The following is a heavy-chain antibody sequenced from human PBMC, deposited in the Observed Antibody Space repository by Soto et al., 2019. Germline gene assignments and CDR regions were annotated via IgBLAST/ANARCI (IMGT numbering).Heavy chain of an antibody. V-gene: IGHV1-18*04. CDR1: GYTFVSYV. CDR3: ARDQNFFDSSGYYDH. CDR2: ISPYNGNT. Sequence: QIQLVQSAAEVKKPGASVKVSCKTSGYTFVSYVISWVRQAPGQGLEWMGWISPYNGNTNFAQRFRGRVTLTTDTSTDIVYMDLGSLKSDDTAVYYCARDQNFFDSSGYYDHWGQGTLITVSS. D-gene: IGHD3-22*01. J-gene: IGHJ5*02.